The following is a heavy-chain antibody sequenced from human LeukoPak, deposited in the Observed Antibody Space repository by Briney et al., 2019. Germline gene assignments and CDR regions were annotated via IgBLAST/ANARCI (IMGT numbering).Heavy chain of an antibody. Sequence: SETLSLTCTVSGGSISSSSYYWGWIRQPPGKGLEWIGSIYYSGSTYYNPSLKSRVTISVDTSRNQFSLKLSSVTAADTAVYYCAGEGGDLDRPVMDVWGQGTTVTVSS. CDR2: IYYSGST. CDR3: AGEGGDLDRPVMDV. V-gene: IGHV4-39*01. J-gene: IGHJ6*02. D-gene: IGHD3-16*01. CDR1: GGSISSSSYY.